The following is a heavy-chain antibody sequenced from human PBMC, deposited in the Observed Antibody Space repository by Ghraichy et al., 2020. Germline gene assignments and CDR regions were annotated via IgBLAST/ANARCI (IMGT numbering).Heavy chain of an antibody. CDR3: ARARRDFWSGYWTFGY. CDR1: GGSFSGYY. Sequence: ESLNISCAVYGGSFSGYYWSWIRQPPGKGLEWIGEINHSGSTNYNPSLKSRVTISVDTSKNQFSLKLSSVTAADTAVYYCARARRDFWSGYWTFGYWGQGTLVTVSS. V-gene: IGHV4-34*01. D-gene: IGHD3-3*01. CDR2: INHSGST. J-gene: IGHJ4*02.